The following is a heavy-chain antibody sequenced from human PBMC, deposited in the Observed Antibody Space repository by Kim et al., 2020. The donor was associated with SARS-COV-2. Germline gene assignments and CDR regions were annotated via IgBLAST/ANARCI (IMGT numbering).Heavy chain of an antibody. CDR3: ATGPVVVVAATGWFDP. J-gene: IGHJ5*02. CDR2: FDPEDGET. CDR1: GYTLTELS. D-gene: IGHD2-15*01. Sequence: ASVKVSCKVSGYTLTELSMHWVRQAPGKGLEWMGGFDPEDGETIYAQKFQGRVTMTEDTSTDTAYMELSSLRSEDTAVYYCATGPVVVVAATGWFDPWGQGTLVTVSS. V-gene: IGHV1-24*01.